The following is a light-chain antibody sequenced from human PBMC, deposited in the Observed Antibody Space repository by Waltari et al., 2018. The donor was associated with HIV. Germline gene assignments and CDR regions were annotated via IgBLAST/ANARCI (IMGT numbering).Light chain of an antibody. CDR1: SSDVVGSTS. Sequence: QSALTQPASVSGSPGQSITISCTGTSSDVVGSTSVSWYQHHPGKPPKLMIYEVSNRPSGVSKRFSGSKSGNTASLTISGLQAEDEADYYCSSYTSSSTSHGFGTGTKVTVL. CDR2: EVS. J-gene: IGLJ1*01. CDR3: SSYTSSSTSHG. V-gene: IGLV2-14*01.